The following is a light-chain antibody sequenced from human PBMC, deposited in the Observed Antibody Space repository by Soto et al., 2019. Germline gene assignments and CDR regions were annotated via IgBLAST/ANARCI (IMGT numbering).Light chain of an antibody. CDR3: NSYTAFNTRV. J-gene: IGLJ1*01. V-gene: IGLV2-14*01. CDR1: SSDIGAYNY. CDR2: EVS. Sequence: QSALTQPASVSGSPGQSITISCTGTSSDIGAYNYVSWYQQHPGKAPKLLIYEVSDRPPGLSDRFSGSKSGNTASLTISRLQSEDEADYYCNSYTAFNTRVFGTGTKLTVL.